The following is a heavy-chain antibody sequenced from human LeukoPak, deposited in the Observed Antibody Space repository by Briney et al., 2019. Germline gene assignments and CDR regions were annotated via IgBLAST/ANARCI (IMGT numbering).Heavy chain of an antibody. CDR1: GYTFTSYG. V-gene: IGHV1-18*04. Sequence: ASVKVSCKASGYTFTSYGISWVRQAPGQGLEWMGWISAYNGNTNYAQKLPGRVTMTTDTSTSTAYMELRSLRSDDTAVYYCARDQGPYYDILTGYGIGFDPWGQGTLVTVSS. J-gene: IGHJ5*02. CDR2: ISAYNGNT. D-gene: IGHD3-9*01. CDR3: ARDQGPYYDILTGYGIGFDP.